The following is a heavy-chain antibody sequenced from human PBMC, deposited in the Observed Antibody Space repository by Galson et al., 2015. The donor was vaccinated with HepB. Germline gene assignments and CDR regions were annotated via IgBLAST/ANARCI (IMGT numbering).Heavy chain of an antibody. V-gene: IGHV3-30-3*01. Sequence: SLRLSCAASGFIFSSYAMHWVRQAPGKGLDWVAVISYDGSNKYYADSVKGRFTISRDNSKNTLYLQMNSLRAEDTAVYYCARSAVKYSGYDLYDYWGQGTLVTVSS. D-gene: IGHD5-12*01. CDR2: ISYDGSNK. J-gene: IGHJ4*02. CDR3: ARSAVKYSGYDLYDY. CDR1: GFIFSSYA.